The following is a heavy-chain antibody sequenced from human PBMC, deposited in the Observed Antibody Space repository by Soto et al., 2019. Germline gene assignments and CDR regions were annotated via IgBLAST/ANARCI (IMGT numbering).Heavy chain of an antibody. Sequence: GASVKVSCKASGGTFSSYAISWVRQAPGQGLEWMGGIIPIFGTANYAQKFQGRVTITADESTSTAYMELSSLRSECTAVYYCARDYYDSSGYAYDAFDIWGQGTMVTVSS. CDR3: ARDYYDSSGYAYDAFDI. CDR2: IIPIFGTA. V-gene: IGHV1-69*13. CDR1: GGTFSSYA. D-gene: IGHD3-22*01. J-gene: IGHJ3*02.